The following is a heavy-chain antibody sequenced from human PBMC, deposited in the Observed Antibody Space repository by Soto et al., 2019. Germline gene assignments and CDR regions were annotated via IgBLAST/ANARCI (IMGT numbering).Heavy chain of an antibody. Sequence: ASVKVSCKASGYTFTSYGISWVRQAPGQGLEWMGWISAYNGNTNYAQKLQGRVTMTTDTSTSTAYMELRSLRSDDTAVYYCARVPSDIAARSTSYFDYWGQGTLVTVSS. CDR2: ISAYNGNT. CDR1: GYTFTSYG. CDR3: ARVPSDIAARSTSYFDY. V-gene: IGHV1-18*01. J-gene: IGHJ4*02. D-gene: IGHD6-6*01.